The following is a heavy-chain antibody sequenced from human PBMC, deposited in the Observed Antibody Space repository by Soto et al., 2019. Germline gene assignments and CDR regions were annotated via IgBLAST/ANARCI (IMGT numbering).Heavy chain of an antibody. Sequence: SETLSLTCAVSGGSISSGGYSWSWIRQPPGKGLEWIGYIYHSGSTYYNPSLKSRVTISVDRSKNQFSLKLSSVTAADTAVYYCARGSHYYGDYVWGQGTLVTVSS. V-gene: IGHV4-30-2*01. CDR2: IYHSGST. J-gene: IGHJ4*02. CDR3: ARGSHYYGDYV. CDR1: GGSISSGGYS. D-gene: IGHD4-17*01.